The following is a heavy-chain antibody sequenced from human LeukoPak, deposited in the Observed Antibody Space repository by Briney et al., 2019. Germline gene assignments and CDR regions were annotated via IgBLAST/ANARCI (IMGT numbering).Heavy chain of an antibody. CDR2: IYTSEST. Sequence: SETLSLTCTVSGGSISSYYWSWIRQPAGKGLEWIGRIYTSESTNYNPSLKSRVTISVDRSKNQFSLNLNSVTAADTAVYYCARDSGGGLTLAFDIWGQGTMVTVSS. CDR1: GGSISSYY. CDR3: ARDSGGGLTLAFDI. D-gene: IGHD3-10*01. V-gene: IGHV4-4*07. J-gene: IGHJ3*02.